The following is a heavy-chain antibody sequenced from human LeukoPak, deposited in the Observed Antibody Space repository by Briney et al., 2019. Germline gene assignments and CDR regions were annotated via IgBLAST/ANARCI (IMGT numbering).Heavy chain of an antibody. CDR1: GYTFTAYY. V-gene: IGHV1-2*02. CDR2: INPKSGDT. J-gene: IGHJ4*02. Sequence: ASVKVSCNAYGYTFTAYYMHWVRQAPGQGPEWKGSINPKSGDTNYAQKFQGRVTMTRDTSISTGYMELSRLTSDDTAVYYCARETGQFEHDSWGQGTLVTVSS. CDR3: ARETGQFEHDS. D-gene: IGHD5-24*01.